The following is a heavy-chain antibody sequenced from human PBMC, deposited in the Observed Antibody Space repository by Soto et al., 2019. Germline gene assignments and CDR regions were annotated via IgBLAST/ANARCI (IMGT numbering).Heavy chain of an antibody. Sequence: QVQLVQSGAEVKKPGSSVKVSCRASGGTFSSYTISWVQQAPGQGLEWMGGIIPMFGTTRYAQKFQGRVTITADKSTNTAYMELSSLRSEDMAVYYCARVGDGYNQAYKYYFDYWGQGTLVTVSS. J-gene: IGHJ4*02. CDR2: IIPMFGTT. CDR3: ARVGDGYNQAYKYYFDY. CDR1: GGTFSSYT. D-gene: IGHD5-12*01. V-gene: IGHV1-69*06.